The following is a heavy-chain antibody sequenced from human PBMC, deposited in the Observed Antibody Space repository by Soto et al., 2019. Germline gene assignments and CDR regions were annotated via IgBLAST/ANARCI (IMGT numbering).Heavy chain of an antibody. J-gene: IGHJ4*02. CDR3: LRDQRHWNEFADQ. Sequence: VQLVESGGGLVQPGGSLRLSCAASGFAFGSYWMHWVRQAPGKGLVWVSRISQDGAIATQADSVKGRFTISRDNAKNTLFLQMNSLRADDPAVDYCLRDQRHWNEFADQWGQGTLVTVSS. CDR1: GFAFGSYW. V-gene: IGHV3-74*01. D-gene: IGHD1-1*01. CDR2: ISQDGAIA.